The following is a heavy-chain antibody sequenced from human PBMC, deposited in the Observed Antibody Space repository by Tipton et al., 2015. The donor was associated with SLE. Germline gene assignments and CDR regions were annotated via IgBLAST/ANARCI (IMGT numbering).Heavy chain of an antibody. Sequence: SLRLSCAASGFTFSSYAMHWVRQAPGKGLEWVAVISYDGSNKYYADSVKGRFTISRDNSKNTLYLQMNSLRAEDTAVYYCAKAVVTATGGDYWGQGTLVTVSS. J-gene: IGHJ4*02. V-gene: IGHV3-30*04. CDR2: ISYDGSNK. CDR1: GFTFSSYA. CDR3: AKAVVTATGGDY. D-gene: IGHD2-21*02.